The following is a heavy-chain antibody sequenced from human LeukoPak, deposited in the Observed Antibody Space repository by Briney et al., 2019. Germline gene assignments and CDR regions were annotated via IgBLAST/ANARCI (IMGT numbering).Heavy chain of an antibody. D-gene: IGHD3-10*01. V-gene: IGHV1-18*01. CDR2: ISAYNGNT. CDR3: AREGYYGSGSAYYFDY. Sequence: ASVKVSCXASGYTFTSYGISWVRQAPGQGLEWMGWISAYNGNTNYAQTLQGRVTMTTDTSTSTAYMELRSLSSDATAVYYCAREGYYGSGSAYYFDYWGQGTLVTVSS. CDR1: GYTFTSYG. J-gene: IGHJ4*02.